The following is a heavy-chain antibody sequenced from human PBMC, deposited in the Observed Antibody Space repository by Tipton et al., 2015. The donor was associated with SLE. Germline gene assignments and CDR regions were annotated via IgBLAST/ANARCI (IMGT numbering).Heavy chain of an antibody. CDR1: GDSITRSDCY. D-gene: IGHD3-3*01. J-gene: IGHJ4*02. V-gene: IGHV4-39*07. Sequence: TLSLTCTVSGDSITRSDCYWGWIRQPPGKGLEWIGNIYYSGSPYYNPSLKSRVTISVNTSKNQFSLRLSSVTAADTAMFYCASGTLEWSHEPDYWGQGTLVTVSS. CDR2: IYYSGSP. CDR3: ASGTLEWSHEPDY.